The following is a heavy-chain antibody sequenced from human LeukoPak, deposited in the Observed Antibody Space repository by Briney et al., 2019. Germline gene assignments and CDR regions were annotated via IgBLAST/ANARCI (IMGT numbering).Heavy chain of an antibody. CDR1: GFTFSSYA. D-gene: IGHD2-2*01. CDR3: AKVGYCSSTSCYDAFDI. V-gene: IGHV3-23*01. CDR2: ISGSGGST. Sequence: GGSLRLSCAASGFTFSSYAMSWVRQAPGKGLEWVSAISGSGGSTYYADSGKGRFSISRDNSKNTLYLQMNSLRAEDTAVYFCAKVGYCSSTSCYDAFDIWAKGQWSPSLQ. J-gene: IGHJ3*02.